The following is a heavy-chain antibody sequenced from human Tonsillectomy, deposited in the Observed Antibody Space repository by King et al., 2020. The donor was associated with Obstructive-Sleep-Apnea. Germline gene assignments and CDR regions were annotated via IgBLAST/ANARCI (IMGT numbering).Heavy chain of an antibody. J-gene: IGHJ1*01. Sequence: VQLVESGVGVVQPGRSLRLSCAASGFTFSSYAMHWVRQAPGKGLEWVAVISYDGSNKYYADSVKGRFTISSDNSKNTLYLQMNSLRAEDTAVYYCARPVSYYYDSSGYSVWGQGTLVTVSS. CDR1: GFTFSSYA. D-gene: IGHD3-22*01. CDR2: ISYDGSNK. CDR3: ARPVSYYYDSSGYSV. V-gene: IGHV3-30-3*01.